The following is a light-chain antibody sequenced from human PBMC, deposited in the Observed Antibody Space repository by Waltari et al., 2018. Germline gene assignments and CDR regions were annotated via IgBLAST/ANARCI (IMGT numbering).Light chain of an antibody. CDR3: CSYAGSSTYVV. J-gene: IGLJ2*01. Sequence: QSALTQPASVSGSPGQSITISCTGTSSDVGSYNLVSWYQQPPGKAPKLMIYEVSKRPSGVSNRFSGSKSGNTASLTISGLQAEDEDDYYCCSYAGSSTYVVFGGGTKLTVL. V-gene: IGLV2-23*02. CDR2: EVS. CDR1: SSDVGSYNL.